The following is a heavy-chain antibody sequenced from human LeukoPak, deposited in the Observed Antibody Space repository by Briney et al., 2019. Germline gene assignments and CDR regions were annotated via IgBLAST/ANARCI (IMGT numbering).Heavy chain of an antibody. CDR1: GFTFSSYW. J-gene: IGHJ5*02. CDR3: TTSYSGNSWYDWFGP. CDR2: IKQDGSEK. Sequence: GGSLRLSCAASGFTFSSYWMSWVRQAPGKGLEWVANIKQDGSEKYYVDSVKGRFTISRDNAKNSLYLQMNSLKTEDTALYFCTTSYSGNSWYDWFGPWGQGTLVTVSS. V-gene: IGHV3-7*03. D-gene: IGHD6-13*01.